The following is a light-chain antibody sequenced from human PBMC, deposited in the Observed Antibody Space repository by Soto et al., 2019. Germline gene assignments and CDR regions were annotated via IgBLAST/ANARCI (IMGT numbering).Light chain of an antibody. J-gene: IGLJ2*01. CDR2: DVN. V-gene: IGLV2-8*01. CDR1: SSDVGRYNY. CDR3: SSYAGSNNLV. Sequence: QSALTQPPSASGSPGQSVTLSCAGTSSDVGRYNYVSWYQQHPGKAPKLMIYDVNKRPSGVPDRFSGSKSGNTASLTVSGLQAEDESDYYCSSYAGSNNLVFGGGTKLTVL.